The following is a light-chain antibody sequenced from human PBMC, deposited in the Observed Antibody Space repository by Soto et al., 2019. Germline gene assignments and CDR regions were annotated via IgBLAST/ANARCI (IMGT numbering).Light chain of an antibody. V-gene: IGKV3-20*01. J-gene: IGKJ2*01. CDR1: QSISSNY. CDR3: QFFGSARYT. CDR2: GTS. Sequence: EIVLTQSPGILSLSPGERATLACRASQSISSNYLAWYQQKPGQAPRLLIYGTSSRATGIPDRFSGSGSGTDFTLTISGLEPEAFSVYEFQFFGSARYTFGQGTKLEIK.